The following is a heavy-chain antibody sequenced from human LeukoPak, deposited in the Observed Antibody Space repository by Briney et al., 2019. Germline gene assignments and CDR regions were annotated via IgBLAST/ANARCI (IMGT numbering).Heavy chain of an antibody. D-gene: IGHD3-22*01. Sequence: SGGSLRLSCAASGFTFSSYAMSWVRQAPGKGLEWVSAISGSGGSTYYADSVKGRFTISRDNSKNTLYLQMNSLRAEDTAVYYCAKVSSGDSSGTNWFDPWGQGTLVTVSS. V-gene: IGHV3-23*01. CDR2: ISGSGGST. J-gene: IGHJ5*02. CDR1: GFTFSSYA. CDR3: AKVSSGDSSGTNWFDP.